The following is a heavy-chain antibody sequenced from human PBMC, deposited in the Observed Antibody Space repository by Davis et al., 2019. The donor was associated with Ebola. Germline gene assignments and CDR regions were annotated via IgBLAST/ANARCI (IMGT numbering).Heavy chain of an antibody. J-gene: IGHJ4*02. Sequence: GESLKISCAASGFTFSSYWMSWVRQAPGKGLEWVANIKQDGSEKYYVDSVKGRFTISRDNAKNTLYLQMNSLRAEDTAVYYCARDLKYSSSSARYWGQGTLVTVSS. V-gene: IGHV3-7*01. CDR1: GFTFSSYW. D-gene: IGHD6-6*01. CDR2: IKQDGSEK. CDR3: ARDLKYSSSSARY.